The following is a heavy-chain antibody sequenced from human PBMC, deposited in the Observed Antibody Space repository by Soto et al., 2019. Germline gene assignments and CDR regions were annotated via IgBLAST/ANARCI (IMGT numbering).Heavy chain of an antibody. J-gene: IGHJ4*02. CDR1: GVTFISYA. CDR3: AKDLGCTNGVCYTFFDY. Sequence: GGSLRLSCAASGVTFISYAMSWVRQAPGKGLEWVSAISGSGGSTYYADSVKGRLTISRDNSKNTLYLQMNSLRAEDTAVYYCAKDLGCTNGVCYTFFDYWGQGTLVTVSS. D-gene: IGHD2-8*01. V-gene: IGHV3-23*01. CDR2: ISGSGGST.